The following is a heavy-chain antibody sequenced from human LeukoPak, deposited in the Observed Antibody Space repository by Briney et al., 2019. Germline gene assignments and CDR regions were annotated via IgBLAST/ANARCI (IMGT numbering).Heavy chain of an antibody. D-gene: IGHD2-15*01. Sequence: GGSLRLSCAASGFTFNTYVMSCVRQAPGKGLEWVSAISSSGGSTYYADSVKGRFTISRDNAKNTLYFQMNSLRAEDTAVYYCAKRSTDLGYCSGGSCYEFSKWGQGTLVTVSS. CDR3: AKRSTDLGYCSGGSCYEFSK. CDR1: GFTFNTYV. J-gene: IGHJ4*02. V-gene: IGHV3-23*01. CDR2: ISSSGGST.